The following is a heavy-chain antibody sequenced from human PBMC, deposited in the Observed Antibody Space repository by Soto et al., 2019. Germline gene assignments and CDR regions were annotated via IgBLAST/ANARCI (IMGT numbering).Heavy chain of an antibody. CDR2: IYYSGST. Sequence: KPSETLSLTCTVSGGSISSYYWSWIRQPPGKGLEWIGYIYYSGSTNYNPSLKSRVTISVDTSKNQFSLKLSSVTAADTAVYYCARGRERIVGDIAYWGQGTLVTVSS. CDR3: ARGRERIVGDIAY. V-gene: IGHV4-59*01. D-gene: IGHD1-26*01. CDR1: GGSISSYY. J-gene: IGHJ4*02.